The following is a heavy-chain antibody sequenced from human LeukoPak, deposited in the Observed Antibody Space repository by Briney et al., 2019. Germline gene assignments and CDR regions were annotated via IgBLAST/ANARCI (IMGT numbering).Heavy chain of an antibody. CDR3: ARQTRDGSGSRGYFFDF. J-gene: IGHJ4*02. V-gene: IGHV5-51*01. CDR2: IYPGDSDT. Sequence: GESLKISCKGSGYTFASYLIGWVRQIPGKGLEWMGIIYPGDSDTRYSPSFQGQVTISADKSISTAYLQWSRLKASDTAIYYCARQTRDGSGSRGYFFDFWGQGTLVTVSS. CDR1: GYTFASYL. D-gene: IGHD3-10*01.